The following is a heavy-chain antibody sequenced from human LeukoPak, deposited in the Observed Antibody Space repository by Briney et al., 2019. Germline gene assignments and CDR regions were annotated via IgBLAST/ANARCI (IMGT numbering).Heavy chain of an antibody. V-gene: IGHV1-18*01. Sequence: GASVKVSCKASGYTFTSYGISWVRQAPGQGLEWMAWVSAFNGHTNFAQKFQGRVTMTTDTSTSTAYLELRSLRSDDTAVYYCARDLGSYYYDTSGYYSDYWGQGTLVTVSS. D-gene: IGHD3-22*01. CDR2: VSAFNGHT. J-gene: IGHJ4*02. CDR1: GYTFTSYG. CDR3: ARDLGSYYYDTSGYYSDY.